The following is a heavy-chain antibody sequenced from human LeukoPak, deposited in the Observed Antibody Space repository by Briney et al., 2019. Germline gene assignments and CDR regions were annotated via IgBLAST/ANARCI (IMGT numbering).Heavy chain of an antibody. V-gene: IGHV3-74*01. CDR2: IDGDGSST. J-gene: IGHJ3*02. Sequence: PGGSLRLSCAASGFPFSYYWMHWVRQAPGKGLVWVSGIDGDGSSTSYADSVKGRFSISRDNAKNTVYLQMDSLRAEDTAVYYCARVGRLQSFDAFDIWGQGTTVTVSS. D-gene: IGHD4-11*01. CDR3: ARVGRLQSFDAFDI. CDR1: GFPFSYYW.